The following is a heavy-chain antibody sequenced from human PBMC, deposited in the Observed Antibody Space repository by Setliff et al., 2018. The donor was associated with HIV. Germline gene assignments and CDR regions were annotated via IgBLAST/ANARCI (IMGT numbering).Heavy chain of an antibody. Sequence: SLTCTVSGGSISSGAYHWSWIRQHPGKGLEWIGYIYYSGSTYYNPSLKSRVTISVDTSKTQFSLKLTSVTAADAAMYYCARVSQDLLGAFDIWGQGTMVT. CDR3: ARVSQDLLGAFDI. CDR1: GGSISSGAYH. V-gene: IGHV4-31*03. D-gene: IGHD7-27*01. CDR2: IYYSGST. J-gene: IGHJ3*02.